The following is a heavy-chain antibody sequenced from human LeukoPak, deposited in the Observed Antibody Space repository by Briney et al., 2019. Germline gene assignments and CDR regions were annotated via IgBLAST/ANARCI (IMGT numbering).Heavy chain of an antibody. CDR3: ARVTESGRLAAAGFPFYY. CDR2: ISAYNGNT. Sequence: ASVKVSCKASGYIFSNYGITWVRQAPGQGLEWMGWISAYNGNTNYAQKLRGRVTMTTDTSTSTAYMELRSLRSDDTAVYYCARVTESGRLAAAGFPFYYWGQGTLVTVSS. J-gene: IGHJ4*02. V-gene: IGHV1-18*01. D-gene: IGHD6-13*01. CDR1: GYIFSNYG.